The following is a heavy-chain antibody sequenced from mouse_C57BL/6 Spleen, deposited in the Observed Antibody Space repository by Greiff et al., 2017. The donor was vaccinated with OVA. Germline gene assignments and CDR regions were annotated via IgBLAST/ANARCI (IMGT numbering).Heavy chain of an antibody. CDR3: AERTGYAMDY. V-gene: IGHV5-17*01. CDR2: ISSGSSTI. Sequence: EVKLVESGGGLVKPGGSLKLSCAASGFTFSDYGMHWVRQAPEKGLEWVAYISSGSSTIYYADTVKGRFTISRDNAKNTLFLQMTSLRSEDTAMYYCAERTGYAMDYWGQGTSVTVSS. CDR1: GFTFSDYG. D-gene: IGHD4-1*01. J-gene: IGHJ4*01.